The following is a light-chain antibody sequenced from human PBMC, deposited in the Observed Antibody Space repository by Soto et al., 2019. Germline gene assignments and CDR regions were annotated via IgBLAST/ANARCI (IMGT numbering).Light chain of an antibody. J-gene: IGKJ1*01. CDR1: QSISSW. CDR2: KAS. V-gene: IGKV1-5*03. Sequence: DIQMTQSPSTLSASVGDRVTITCRASQSISSWLAWYQQKPGKAPNLLISKASSLESGVPSSFSGSGSAREFTLTISSLPPDDFATYYCQQYNSYSRTFGQGTKVEIK. CDR3: QQYNSYSRT.